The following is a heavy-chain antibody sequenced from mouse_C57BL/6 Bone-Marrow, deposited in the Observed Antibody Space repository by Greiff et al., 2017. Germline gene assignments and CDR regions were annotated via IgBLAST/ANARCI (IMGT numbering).Heavy chain of an antibody. CDR3: ARHDYGTDY. Sequence: EVKVEESGGGLVQPGGSLKLSCAASGFTFSDYYMYWVRQTPEKRLEWVAYISNGGGSTYYPDTVKGRFTISRDNAKNTLYLQMSRLKSEDTAMYYCARHDYGTDYWGQGTTLTVSS. D-gene: IGHD2-1*01. J-gene: IGHJ2*01. CDR1: GFTFSDYY. V-gene: IGHV5-12*01. CDR2: ISNGGGST.